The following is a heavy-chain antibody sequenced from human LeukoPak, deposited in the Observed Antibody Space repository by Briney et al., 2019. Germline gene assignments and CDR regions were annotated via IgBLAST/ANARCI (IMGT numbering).Heavy chain of an antibody. J-gene: IGHJ4*02. CDR1: GFTFSSYA. CDR3: ARDGYGGGFDY. CDR2: ISYDGSNK. D-gene: IGHD5-12*01. Sequence: GGSLRLSCAASGFTFSSYAMHWVRQAPDKGLEWVAVISYDGSNKYYADSVKGRFTISRGNSKNTLYLQMNSLRAEDTAVYYCARDGYGGGFDYWGQGTLVTVSS. V-gene: IGHV3-30*01.